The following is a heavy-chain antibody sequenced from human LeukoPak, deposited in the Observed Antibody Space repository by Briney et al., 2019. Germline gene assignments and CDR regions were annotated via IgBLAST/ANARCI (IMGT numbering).Heavy chain of an antibody. CDR2: IRGNGDTT. CDR1: GFTFSNYG. D-gene: IGHD3-22*01. J-gene: IGHJ4*02. V-gene: IGHV3-23*01. Sequence: GGSLRLSCAASGFTFSNYGMNWVRQAPGKGLEWVAGIRGNGDTTCYADSVKGRFTISRDNSKNTLSLQLSSLRAEDTAVYYCAKANGYYSDWGQGTLVTVSS. CDR3: AKANGYYSD.